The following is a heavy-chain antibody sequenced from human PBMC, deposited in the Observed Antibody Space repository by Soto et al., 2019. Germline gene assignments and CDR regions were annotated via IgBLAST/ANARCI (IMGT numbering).Heavy chain of an antibody. D-gene: IGHD1-26*01. CDR1: GFTFDDYA. V-gene: IGHV3-9*01. CDR2: ISWNSGSI. CDR3: AKDMEQSPDAFDI. J-gene: IGHJ3*02. Sequence: ESGGGLVQPGRSLRLSCAASGFTFDDYAMHWVRQAPGKGLEWVSGISWNSGSIGYADSVKGRFTISRDNAKNSLYLQMNSLRAEDTALYYCAKDMEQSPDAFDIWGQGTMVTVSS.